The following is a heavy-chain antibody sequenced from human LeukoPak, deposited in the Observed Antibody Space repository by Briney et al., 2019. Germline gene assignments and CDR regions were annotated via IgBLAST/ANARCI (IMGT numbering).Heavy chain of an antibody. D-gene: IGHD2/OR15-2a*01. J-gene: IGHJ4*02. CDR1: GGSISSYY. CDR3: AGHHPRNTVDF. CDR2: ISYSGST. V-gene: IGHV4-59*08. Sequence: SETLPLTCTVAGGSISSYYWSWIRQPPGKGLEWIGYISYSGSTNYNPSLKSRVTISLDTSKNQFSLKLSSVTAADTAVYYCAGHHPRNTVDFWGQGTLVTVSS.